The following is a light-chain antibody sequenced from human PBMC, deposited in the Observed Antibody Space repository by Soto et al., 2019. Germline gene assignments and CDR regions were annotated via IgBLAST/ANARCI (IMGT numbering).Light chain of an antibody. CDR3: QQYSGSSPWT. CDR2: KAS. J-gene: IGKJ1*01. CDR1: QSISSW. Sequence: DIQMTQSPSTLSASVGDSVTITCRASQSISSWLAWYQQKPGTAPKLLIYKASNLESGVPSRFSGSGSGTEFTFTISSLQPDDFATYYCQQYSGSSPWTFGQGTRVEFK. V-gene: IGKV1-5*03.